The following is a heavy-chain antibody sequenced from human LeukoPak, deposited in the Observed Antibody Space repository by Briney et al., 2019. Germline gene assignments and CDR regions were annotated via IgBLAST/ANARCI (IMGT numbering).Heavy chain of an antibody. Sequence: SETLSLTCAVYGGSFSGYYWSWIRQPPGKGLEWIGEINHSGSTNYNPSLKSRVTISVDTSKNQFSLKLSSVTAADTAVYYCARLALVEMATITPEGLDYWGQGTLVTVSS. V-gene: IGHV4-34*01. CDR2: INHSGST. CDR3: ARLALVEMATITPEGLDY. CDR1: GGSFSGYY. J-gene: IGHJ4*02. D-gene: IGHD5-24*01.